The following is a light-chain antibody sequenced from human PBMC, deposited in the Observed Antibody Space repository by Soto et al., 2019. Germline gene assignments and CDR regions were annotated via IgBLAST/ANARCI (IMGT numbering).Light chain of an antibody. Sequence: DIKMTQSPSSLSASVGDRVTITCRASQSSSSSLNGYQQKPGKAPTRLIYAASSLQRGVPSRFSDSGSGTDFTPTNISLQPEDFATDYCQQSDNLPLSFGMGNKLPIK. J-gene: IGKJ2*01. CDR3: QQSDNLPLS. CDR1: QSSSSS. V-gene: IGKV1-39*01. CDR2: AAS.